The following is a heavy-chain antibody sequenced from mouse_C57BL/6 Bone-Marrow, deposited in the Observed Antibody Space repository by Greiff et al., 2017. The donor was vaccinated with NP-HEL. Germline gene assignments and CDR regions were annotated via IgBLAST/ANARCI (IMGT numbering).Heavy chain of an antibody. Sequence: EVQRVESGEGLVKPGGSLKLSCAASGFTFSSYAMSWVRQTPEKRLEWVAYISSGGDYIYYADTVKGRFTISRDNARNTLYLQMSSLKSEDTAMYYCTRAYDFYWYFDVWGTGTTVTVSS. V-gene: IGHV5-9-1*02. CDR1: GFTFSSYA. CDR3: TRAYDFYWYFDV. D-gene: IGHD2-4*01. CDR2: ISSGGDYI. J-gene: IGHJ1*03.